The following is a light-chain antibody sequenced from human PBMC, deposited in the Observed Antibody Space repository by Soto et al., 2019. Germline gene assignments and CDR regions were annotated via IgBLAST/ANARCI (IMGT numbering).Light chain of an antibody. CDR3: QQRNRFPRK. CDR1: QDISSY. CDR2: SAS. J-gene: IGKJ1*01. V-gene: IGKV1-9*01. Sequence: DIQLTQSPSFLSASVGDRVTITCQASQDISSYLAWYQHRPGKFPRFLTHSASTLQSGVPSRFNATESRKTVDLNISILQPEEIPNYYCQQRNRFPRKSGYGNPVEV.